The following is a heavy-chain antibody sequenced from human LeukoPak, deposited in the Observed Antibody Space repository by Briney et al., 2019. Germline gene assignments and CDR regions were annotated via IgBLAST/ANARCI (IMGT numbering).Heavy chain of an antibody. Sequence: PSQTLSLTCTVSGGSISSDGYYWNWIRQHPGKGLEWIGNIYYSGSTDYNPSLKSRVTISVHTSKNQFSLRLSSVTAADTAVYYCARETGSVHAFDIWGQGTMVTLSS. V-gene: IGHV4-31*02. CDR2: IYYSGST. CDR1: GGSISSDGYY. CDR3: ARETGSVHAFDI. J-gene: IGHJ3*02. D-gene: IGHD3-10*01.